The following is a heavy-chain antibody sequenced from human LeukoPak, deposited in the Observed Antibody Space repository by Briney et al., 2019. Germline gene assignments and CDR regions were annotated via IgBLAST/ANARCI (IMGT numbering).Heavy chain of an antibody. CDR3: ARSSSGSYPTYYYGMDV. Sequence: SQTLSLTCTVSGGLISSGSYYWSWIRQPAGKGLEWIGRIYSSGSTNYNPALRSRLTISVDTSKNQFSLKLSSVTAADTAVYYCARSSSGSYPTYYYGMDVWGQGTTVTVSS. CDR2: IYSSGST. CDR1: GGLISSGSYY. D-gene: IGHD1-26*01. V-gene: IGHV4-61*02. J-gene: IGHJ6*02.